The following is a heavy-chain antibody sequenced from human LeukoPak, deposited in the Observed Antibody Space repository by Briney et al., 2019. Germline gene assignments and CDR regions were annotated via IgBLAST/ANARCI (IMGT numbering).Heavy chain of an antibody. V-gene: IGHV1-69*13. CDR1: GGTFSSYA. CDR2: IIPIFGTE. D-gene: IGHD6-19*01. Sequence: SVKVSRKASGGTFSSYAISWVRQAPGQGLEWMGGIIPIFGTENYAQKFQGRVTITADESTSTAYMELSSLRSEDTAVYYCARSHSSGWYQVDYWGQGTLVTVSS. CDR3: ARSHSSGWYQVDY. J-gene: IGHJ4*02.